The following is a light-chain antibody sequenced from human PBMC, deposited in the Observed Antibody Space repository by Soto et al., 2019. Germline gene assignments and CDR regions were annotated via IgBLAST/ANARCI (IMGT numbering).Light chain of an antibody. Sequence: EIVLTQSPATLSLSPGERATLSCRASQSVGNYLAWYQQKPGQAPRLLISDASNRATGIPARFSGSGSGTDFALTISSLEPEDFAVYYCQQRSNWPPFAFGPGTKVDV. J-gene: IGKJ3*01. V-gene: IGKV3-11*01. CDR3: QQRSNWPPFA. CDR1: QSVGNY. CDR2: DAS.